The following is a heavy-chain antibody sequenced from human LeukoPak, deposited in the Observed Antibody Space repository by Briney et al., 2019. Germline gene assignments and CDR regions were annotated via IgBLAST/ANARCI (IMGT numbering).Heavy chain of an antibody. Sequence: GASVKVSCKASGYIFTGYYIHWVRQAPGQGLEWMGWINPKIDVTNYAQKFQGRVTMTRDTSISTAYMDLSRLRSDGTAVYYCAREMDCRGGNCPFDYWGQGALVTVSS. CDR1: GYIFTGYY. D-gene: IGHD2-15*01. V-gene: IGHV1-2*02. CDR2: INPKIDVT. J-gene: IGHJ4*02. CDR3: AREMDCRGGNCPFDY.